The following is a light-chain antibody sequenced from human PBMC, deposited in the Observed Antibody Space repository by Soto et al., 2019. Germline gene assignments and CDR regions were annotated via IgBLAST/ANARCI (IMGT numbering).Light chain of an antibody. V-gene: IGLV1-44*01. CDR2: SNY. J-gene: IGLJ2*01. Sequence: VLTQSPSASGTPGQRVTISCSGSNSNIGSNPVHWYQQFPGTAPKVLIYSNYQRPSGVPDRFSGSKSGTSASLAISGLQSEDEADYYCAAWDDRLSDLLFGGGTKVTVL. CDR1: NSNIGSNP. CDR3: AAWDDRLSDLL.